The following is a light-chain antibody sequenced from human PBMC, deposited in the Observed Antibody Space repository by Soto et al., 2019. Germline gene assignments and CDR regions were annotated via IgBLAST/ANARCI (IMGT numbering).Light chain of an antibody. CDR1: NIGSKS. J-gene: IGLJ2*01. CDR2: NDH. Sequence: SYELTQPPSVSVAPTETATVTCGGSNIGSKSVHWYQQKPGQALVLVIYNDHDRPSGIPERFFGSNSGDTATLTISTVEAGDEADYFCQVWESSREQVFGGGTKVTVL. V-gene: IGLV3-21*01. CDR3: QVWESSREQV.